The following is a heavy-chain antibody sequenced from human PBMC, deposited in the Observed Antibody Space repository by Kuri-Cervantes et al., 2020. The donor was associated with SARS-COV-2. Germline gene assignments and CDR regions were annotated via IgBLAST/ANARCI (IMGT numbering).Heavy chain of an antibody. CDR2: ISSSSSYT. CDR3: ARVKISSGSYYVVYFDY. D-gene: IGHD1-26*01. J-gene: IGHJ4*01. V-gene: IGHV3-11*06. CDR1: GFTFSDYY. Sequence: GGSLRLSCAASGFTFSDYYMSWIRQAPGKGLEWVSYISSSSSYTNYADSVKGRFTISRDNAKNSLYLQMNSLRAEDTAVYYCARVKISSGSYYVVYFDYWGHGTLVTVSS.